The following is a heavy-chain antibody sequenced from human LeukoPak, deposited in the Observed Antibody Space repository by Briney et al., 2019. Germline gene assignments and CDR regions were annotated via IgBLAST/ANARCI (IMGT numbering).Heavy chain of an antibody. V-gene: IGHV1-69*01. Sequence: GSSVKVSCKASGGTFSSYAISWVRQAPGQGLEWMGGIIPIFGTANYAQKFQGRVTITADESTSTAYMELSSLRSEDTAVYYCARAPNPYCSGGSCLPFPFNFDYWGQGTLVTVSS. CDR2: IIPIFGTA. CDR3: ARAPNPYCSGGSCLPFPFNFDY. J-gene: IGHJ4*02. CDR1: GGTFSSYA. D-gene: IGHD2-15*01.